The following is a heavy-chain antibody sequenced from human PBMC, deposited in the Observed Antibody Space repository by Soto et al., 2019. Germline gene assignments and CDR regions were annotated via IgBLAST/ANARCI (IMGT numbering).Heavy chain of an antibody. J-gene: IGHJ5*02. CDR2: INHSGST. V-gene: IGHV4-34*01. Sequence: SETLSLTCAVYGGSFSGYYWSWIRQPPGKGLEWIGEINHSGSTNYNPSLKSRVTISVDTSKNQFSLKLSSVTAADTAVYYCTLAAAASGPNWFDPWGQGTLVTVSS. CDR3: TLAAAASGPNWFDP. D-gene: IGHD6-13*01. CDR1: GGSFSGYY.